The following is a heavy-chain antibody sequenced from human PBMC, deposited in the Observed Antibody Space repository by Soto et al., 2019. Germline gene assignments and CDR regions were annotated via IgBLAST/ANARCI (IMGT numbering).Heavy chain of an antibody. CDR1: GYSFTSYW. J-gene: IGHJ6*02. CDR3: ARHTVYCSSTSCYDYYYYYGMDV. V-gene: IGHV5-51*01. Sequence: PGESLKISCKGSGYSFTSYWIGWVRQMPGKGLEWMGIIYPGDSDTRYSPSFQGQVTISADKSISTAYLQWSSLKASDTAMYYCARHTVYCSSTSCYDYYYYYGMDVWGQGTTVTVSS. CDR2: IYPGDSDT. D-gene: IGHD2-2*01.